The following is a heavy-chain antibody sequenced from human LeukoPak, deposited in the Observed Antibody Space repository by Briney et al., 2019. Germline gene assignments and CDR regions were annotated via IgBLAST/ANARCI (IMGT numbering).Heavy chain of an antibody. CDR3: AKVVDRSAYYATYFDY. D-gene: IGHD3-22*01. J-gene: IGHJ4*02. CDR1: GFTFSSYA. CDR2: ISGSGGST. V-gene: IGHV3-23*01. Sequence: GGSLRLSCAASGFTFSSYAMSWVRQAPGKGLEWVSAISGSGGSTYYADSVKGRFTISRDNSKNTLYLQMNSLRAEDTAVYYCAKVVDRSAYYATYFDYWGQGTLVTVSS.